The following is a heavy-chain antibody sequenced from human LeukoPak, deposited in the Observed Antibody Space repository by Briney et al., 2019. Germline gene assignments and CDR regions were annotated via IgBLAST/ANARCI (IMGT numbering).Heavy chain of an antibody. CDR1: GFTFSSYA. J-gene: IGHJ3*02. V-gene: IGHV3-30-3*02. D-gene: IGHD6-19*01. CDR2: ISYDGSNK. Sequence: GRSLRLSCAASGFTFSSYAMHWVRQAPGKGLEWVAVISYDGSNKYYADSVKGRFTISRDNSKNTLYLQMNSLRAEDTAVYYCAKSAVAVADAFDIWGLGTMVTVSS. CDR3: AKSAVAVADAFDI.